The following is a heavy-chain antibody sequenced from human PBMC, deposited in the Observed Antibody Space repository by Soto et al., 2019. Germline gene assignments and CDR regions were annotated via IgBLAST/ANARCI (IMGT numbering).Heavy chain of an antibody. CDR1: GGSISSSSYY. D-gene: IGHD2-8*01. Sequence: PSETLSLTCTVSGGSISSSSYYWGWIRQPPGKGLEWIGSIYYSGSTYYNPSLKSRVTISVDTSKNQFSLKLSSVTAADTAVYYCARRSVVLMGYGSDYWGQGTLVTVSS. J-gene: IGHJ4*02. CDR2: IYYSGST. V-gene: IGHV4-39*01. CDR3: ARRSVVLMGYGSDY.